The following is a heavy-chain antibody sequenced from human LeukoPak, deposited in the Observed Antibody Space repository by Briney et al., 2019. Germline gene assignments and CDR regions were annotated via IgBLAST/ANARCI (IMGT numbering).Heavy chain of an antibody. J-gene: IGHJ4*02. CDR1: GFTFSSYG. CDR3: AKEGGDIVLMVYAFGSGHYFDY. D-gene: IGHD2-8*01. V-gene: IGHV3-30*18. CDR2: ISYDGSNK. Sequence: PGGSLRLSCAASGFTFSSYGMHWVRQAPGKGLEWVAVISYDGSNKYYADSVKGRFTISRDNSKNTLYLQMTSLRAEDTAVYYCAKEGGDIVLMVYAFGSGHYFDYWGQGTLVTVSS.